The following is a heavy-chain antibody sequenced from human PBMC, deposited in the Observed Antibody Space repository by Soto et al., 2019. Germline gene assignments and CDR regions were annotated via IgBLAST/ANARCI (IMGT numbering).Heavy chain of an antibody. V-gene: IGHV4-59*02. D-gene: IGHD1-26*01. CDR2: VYDSGST. CDR3: VRQVGATGSYSYAV. J-gene: IGHJ3*01. CDR1: GASVINDY. Sequence: SETLSLTCTVTGASVINDYWNWIRQPPGKGLEWIGFVYDSGSTSYNSSLKSRLTISVDTSKNQFSLKLSSVTAADTAVYYCVRQVGATGSYSYAVWGQGTMVTFSS.